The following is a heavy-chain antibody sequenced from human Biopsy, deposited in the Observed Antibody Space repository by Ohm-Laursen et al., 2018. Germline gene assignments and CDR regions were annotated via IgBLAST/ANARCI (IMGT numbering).Heavy chain of an antibody. V-gene: IGHV1-69*06. CDR2: SIPLFNTA. CDR1: GGTFTNHA. J-gene: IGHJ2*01. D-gene: IGHD3-22*01. CDR3: ARFPLGAYDDSGSYRAVEHWYFDL. Sequence: GSSVKVSCKASGGTFTNHAVGWVRQAPGQGLEWVGSSIPLFNTANYADKFQGRVTLTADKSTTTAYMELSSPRSEDTAIYYCARFPLGAYDDSGSYRAVEHWYFDLWGRGTLVTVSS.